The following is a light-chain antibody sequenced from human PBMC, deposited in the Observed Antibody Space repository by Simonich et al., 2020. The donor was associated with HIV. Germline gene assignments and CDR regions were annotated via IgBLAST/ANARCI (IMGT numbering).Light chain of an antibody. J-gene: IGKJ4*01. V-gene: IGKV4-1*01. CDR3: PLT. Sequence: DIVMTQSPDSLAVSLGERATINCKSSQSVLYSSNNKNYLTWYQQKPGQPPKLHIYWASTRESGVPDRFSGSGSGTDFTLTISSLQAEDVAVYSTPLTFGGGTKVEIK. CDR1: QSVLYSSNNKNY. CDR2: WAS.